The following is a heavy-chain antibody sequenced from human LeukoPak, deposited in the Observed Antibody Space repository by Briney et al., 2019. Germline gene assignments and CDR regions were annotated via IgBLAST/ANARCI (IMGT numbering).Heavy chain of an antibody. J-gene: IGHJ5*02. CDR1: GFTFSGYD. D-gene: IGHD3-9*01. V-gene: IGHV3-11*01. CDR2: ISSSGSTI. Sequence: GGSLRLSCAASGFTFSGYDMSWIRQAPGKGLEWVSYISSSGSTIYYADSVKGRFTISRDNAKNSLYLQMNSLRAEDTAVYYCATTLHKLRYFDWLPPWGQGTLVTVSS. CDR3: ATTLHKLRYFDWLPP.